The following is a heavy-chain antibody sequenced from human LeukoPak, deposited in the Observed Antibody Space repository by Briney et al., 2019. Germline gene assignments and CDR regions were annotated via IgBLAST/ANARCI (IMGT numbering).Heavy chain of an antibody. CDR3: ARGSGWSDYYGMDV. J-gene: IGHJ6*02. Sequence: VASVKVSCKASGYTFANYGMHWVRQAPGQGLEWMGWINAGEGKTKYLQKFQDRVTITRVTSASTAHMELSSLRSEDTAVYYCARGSGWSDYYGMDVWGQGTTVTVSS. CDR1: GYTFANYG. CDR2: INAGEGKT. V-gene: IGHV1-3*01. D-gene: IGHD6-19*01.